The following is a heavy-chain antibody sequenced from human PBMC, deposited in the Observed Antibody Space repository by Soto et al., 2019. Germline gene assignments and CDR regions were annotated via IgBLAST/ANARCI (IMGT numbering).Heavy chain of an antibody. J-gene: IGHJ4*02. D-gene: IGHD2-2*02. V-gene: IGHV3-30-3*01. CDR3: ARESGCISTSCYSSLDY. CDR2: VSYDGSNE. CDR1: GFTFSSYA. Sequence: QVQLVESGGGVVQPGRSLRLSCAASGFTFSSYAMHWVRQAPGKGLEWVAVVSYDGSNEYYADSLKGRFTISRDSSKNTLYLQMNSLRAEDTAVYYCARESGCISTSCYSSLDYWGQGTLVTVSS.